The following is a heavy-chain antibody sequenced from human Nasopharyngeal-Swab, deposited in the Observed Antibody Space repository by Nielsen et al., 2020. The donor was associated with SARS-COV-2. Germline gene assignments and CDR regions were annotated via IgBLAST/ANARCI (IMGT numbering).Heavy chain of an antibody. CDR1: GFTFTNYW. Sequence: GESLKISCAAYGFTFTNYWMSWFRQAPGKGPEWVAAISGSGDISGSGGSTYYADSVKGRFTISRDNSKNTLSLQMNGLGAEDTAVYYCAKDLRGPYFFWGQGTLVTVSS. V-gene: IGHV3-23*01. CDR3: AKDLRGPYFF. CDR2: ISGSGDISGSGGST. J-gene: IGHJ4*02. D-gene: IGHD2/OR15-2a*01.